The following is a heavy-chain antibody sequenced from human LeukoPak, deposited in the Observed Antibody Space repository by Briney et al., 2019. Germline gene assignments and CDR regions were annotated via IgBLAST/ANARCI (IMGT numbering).Heavy chain of an antibody. V-gene: IGHV4-38-2*02. CDR3: ARAYSSSWYWNWFDP. CDR2: IYPTGST. D-gene: IGHD6-13*01. CDR1: GYSISSGYY. Sequence: PSETLSLTCTVSGYSISSGYYWGWIRQPPGKGLEWIGNIYPTGSTYYNPSLKSRVTISVDTSKNQFSLKVSSVSAADTAVYYCARAYSSSWYWNWFDPWGQGTLITVSS. J-gene: IGHJ5*02.